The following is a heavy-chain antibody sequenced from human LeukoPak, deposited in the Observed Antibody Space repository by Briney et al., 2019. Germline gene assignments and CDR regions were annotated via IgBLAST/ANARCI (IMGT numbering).Heavy chain of an antibody. J-gene: IGHJ3*01. Sequence: ASVKVSCKASGDTFSSYYMHWVRQAPGQGLEWMGIINPSGGSITYAQMFQGRVTMTGDMSTSTVYMELRSLRSEDTSVYYCARGRHYYESSDYYYEGDAFDVWGQGTMVTVSS. CDR1: GDTFSSYY. CDR3: ARGRHYYESSDYYYEGDAFDV. CDR2: INPSGGSI. D-gene: IGHD3-22*01. V-gene: IGHV1-46*01.